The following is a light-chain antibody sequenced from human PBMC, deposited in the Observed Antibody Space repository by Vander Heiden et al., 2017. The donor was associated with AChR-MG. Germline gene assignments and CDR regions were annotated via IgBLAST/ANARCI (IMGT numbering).Light chain of an antibody. J-gene: IGLJ3*02. CDR2: SSE. V-gene: IGLV1-44*01. Sequence: QSVLTQPPPVSGAPGQRVTISCSGSSSNIRTTSVHWYQQFAGKAPKILISSSEQRPSGVRDRFSSSTAGTSAYLDLSGLQSEDEADYYCAAWDVSLNGWVFGGGTKLTVL. CDR3: AAWDVSLNGWV. CDR1: SSNIRTTS.